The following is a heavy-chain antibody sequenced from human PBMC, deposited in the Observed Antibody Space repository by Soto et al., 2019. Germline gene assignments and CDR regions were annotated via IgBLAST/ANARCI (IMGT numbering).Heavy chain of an antibody. Sequence: PGESLKISCKGSGYSFTSYWIGWVRQMPGKGLEWMGIIYPGDSDTRYSPSFQGQVTISADKSISTAYLQWSSLKASDTAMYYCARTGSYEGYCSGGSCYPSYYYYGMDVWGQGTTVTVSS. D-gene: IGHD2-15*01. CDR3: ARTGSYEGYCSGGSCYPSYYYYGMDV. CDR1: GYSFTSYW. J-gene: IGHJ6*02. V-gene: IGHV5-51*01. CDR2: IYPGDSDT.